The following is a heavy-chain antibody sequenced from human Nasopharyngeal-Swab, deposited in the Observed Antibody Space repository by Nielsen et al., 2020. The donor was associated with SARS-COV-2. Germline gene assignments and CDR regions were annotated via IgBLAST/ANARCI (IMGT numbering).Heavy chain of an antibody. D-gene: IGHD2-21*01. Sequence: SETLSLTCTVSGGSISSSSYYWGWIRQPPGKGLEWIGSIYYSGNTYCNPSLKSRVTISVDTSNNQFSLKLSSVTAADTAVYYCAKRYGGGLPYGMDVWGQGTTVTVSS. CDR1: GGSISSSSYY. CDR3: AKRYGGGLPYGMDV. V-gene: IGHV4-39*01. J-gene: IGHJ6*02. CDR2: IYYSGNT.